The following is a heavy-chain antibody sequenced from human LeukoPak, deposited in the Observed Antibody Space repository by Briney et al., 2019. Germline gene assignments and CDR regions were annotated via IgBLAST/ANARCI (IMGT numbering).Heavy chain of an antibody. J-gene: IGHJ4*02. V-gene: IGHV3-66*01. CDR3: ARGLGVIPLDY. Sequence: PGGSLRLSCAASGFTVSSNYMSWVRQAPGKGLEWVSVIYSDGSTYYADSVKGRFTISRDNSKNTLYLQMNSLRAEDTAVYYCARGLGVIPLDYWGQGTLVTVSS. CDR1: GFTVSSNY. CDR2: IYSDGST. D-gene: IGHD2-2*02.